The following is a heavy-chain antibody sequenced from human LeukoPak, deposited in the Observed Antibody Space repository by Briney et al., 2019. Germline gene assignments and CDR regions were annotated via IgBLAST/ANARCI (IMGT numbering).Heavy chain of an antibody. D-gene: IGHD5-24*01. J-gene: IGHJ4*02. CDR1: GGSISSSY. Sequence: SETLSLTCTVSGGSISSSYWSWIRQPPGKGLEWIGYIRYIGSTNYNPSLKSRVTISIDTSKSQFSLKLSSVTAADTAVYYCARPRRDGYTSPFDYWGQGTLVTVSS. V-gene: IGHV4-59*08. CDR3: ARPRRDGYTSPFDY. CDR2: IRYIGST.